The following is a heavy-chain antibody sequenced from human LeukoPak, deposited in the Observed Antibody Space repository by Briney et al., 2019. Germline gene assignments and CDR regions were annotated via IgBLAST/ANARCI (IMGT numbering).Heavy chain of an antibody. V-gene: IGHV1-2*02. D-gene: IGHD1-1*01. Sequence: ASVKVSCKASGYTFTDYYLHWMRQAPGQGLEWMGWINPNSGGTNYAQKFQGRVTMTRDTSISTAYMELSRLRSDDTAVYYCARDRLGLERPNWFDPWGQGTLVTVSS. J-gene: IGHJ5*02. CDR3: ARDRLGLERPNWFDP. CDR1: GYTFTDYY. CDR2: INPNSGGT.